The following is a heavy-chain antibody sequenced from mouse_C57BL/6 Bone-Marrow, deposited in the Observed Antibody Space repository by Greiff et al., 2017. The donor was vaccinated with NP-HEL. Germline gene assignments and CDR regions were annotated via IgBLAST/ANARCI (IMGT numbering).Heavy chain of an antibody. V-gene: IGHV1-74*01. CDR3: AITEDYDLFAY. CDR2: IHPSDSDT. CDR1: GYTFTSYW. D-gene: IGHD2-4*01. J-gene: IGHJ3*01. Sequence: QVQLQQPGAELVKPGASVKVSCKASGYTFTSYWMHWVKQRPGQGLEWIGRIHPSDSDTNYNQKFKGKATLTVDKSSSTAYMPLSSLTSEDSAVYYCAITEDYDLFAYWGQGTLVTVSA.